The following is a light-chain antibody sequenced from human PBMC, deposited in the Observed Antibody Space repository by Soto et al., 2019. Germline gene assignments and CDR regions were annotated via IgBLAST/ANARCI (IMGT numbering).Light chain of an antibody. Sequence: QSALTQPASVSGSPGQSITISCSGTRSDVGSYNLVSWYQQYPGKAPKLMIYEGSRRPSGVSNRFSGSKSGNTASLTISGLQAEDEADYYCCSYAGSSTPVIFGGGTKLTVL. J-gene: IGLJ2*01. CDR3: CSYAGSSTPVI. CDR1: RSDVGSYNL. V-gene: IGLV2-23*01. CDR2: EGS.